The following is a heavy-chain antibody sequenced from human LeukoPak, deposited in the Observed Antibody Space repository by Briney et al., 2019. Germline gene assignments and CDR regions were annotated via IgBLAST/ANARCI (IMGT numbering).Heavy chain of an antibody. D-gene: IGHD3-22*01. CDR2: ISGGGDST. J-gene: IGHJ4*02. CDR1: GFTFSSFA. V-gene: IGHV3-23*01. CDR3: AKVINSGYYYYFDY. Sequence: GGSLRLSCAASGFTFSSFAMSWVRQAPGRGLEWVSGISGGGDSTNYADSVKGRFIISRDNSKNTLYLQMNSLRAEDTAVYYCAKVINSGYYYYFDYWGQGTLDTVSS.